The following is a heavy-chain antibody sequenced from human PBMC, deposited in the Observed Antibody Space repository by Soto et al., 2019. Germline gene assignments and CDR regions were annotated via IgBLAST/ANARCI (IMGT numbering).Heavy chain of an antibody. CDR3: TTPGLPVTWH. J-gene: IGHJ4*02. V-gene: IGHV3-23*01. Sequence: GGSLRLSCAASGFTFSSYAMSWVRQAPGKGLEWVSAISGSGGSTYYTDSVKGRFTISRDNSKNTLYLQMNSLKTEDTAVYYCTTPGLPVTWHWGQGTLVTVSS. CDR2: ISGSGGST. D-gene: IGHD4-17*01. CDR1: GFTFSSYA.